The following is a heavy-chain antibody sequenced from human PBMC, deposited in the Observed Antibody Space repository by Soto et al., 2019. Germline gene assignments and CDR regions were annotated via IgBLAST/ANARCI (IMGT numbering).Heavy chain of an antibody. Sequence: QVELVQSAAEVKKPGASVRVSCQASEDTFTHYDLNWVRQATGQGLEWMGWMNPNTGNIDYAHKFQGRVTVTSDTSTSTVYMELSTLRSDGTGVFYFVRRDASCHRGWCDPWGEGPLVTFSS. D-gene: IGHD3-16*01. V-gene: IGHV1-8*01. J-gene: IGHJ5*02. CDR1: EDTFTHYD. CDR3: VRRDASCHRGWCDP. CDR2: MNPNTGNI.